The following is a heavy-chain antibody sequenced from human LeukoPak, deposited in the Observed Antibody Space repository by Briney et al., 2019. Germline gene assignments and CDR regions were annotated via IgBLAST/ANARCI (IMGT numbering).Heavy chain of an antibody. J-gene: IGHJ3*02. CDR1: GGSISGGGYY. CDR2: IYYSGTT. CDR3: ARGWVDLVATDAFDI. Sequence: PSQTLSLTCSVSGGSISGGGYYWSWIRQHPGKGLEWIGYIYYSGTTYYNPSLKSRVTISVDTSKNQFSLKLSSVSAADTAVYYCARGWVDLVATDAFDIWGQGTMVTVSS. D-gene: IGHD5-12*01. V-gene: IGHV4-31*03.